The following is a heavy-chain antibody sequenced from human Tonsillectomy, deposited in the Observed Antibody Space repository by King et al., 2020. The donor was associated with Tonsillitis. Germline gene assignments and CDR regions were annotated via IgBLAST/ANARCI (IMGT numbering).Heavy chain of an antibody. J-gene: IGHJ6*02. D-gene: IGHD3-16*01. CDR3: ARAFGGYYYGMDV. V-gene: IGHV3-74*01. Sequence: VQLVESGGGLVQPGGSLRLSCAASGFTFSSYWMYWVRQAPGKGLLWFARISSDGSITNYADSVKGRFTISRDNAKNTVSLQMNTLRAEDTAVYYCARAFGGYYYGMDVWGQGTTVTVSS. CDR2: ISSDGSIT. CDR1: GFTFSSYW.